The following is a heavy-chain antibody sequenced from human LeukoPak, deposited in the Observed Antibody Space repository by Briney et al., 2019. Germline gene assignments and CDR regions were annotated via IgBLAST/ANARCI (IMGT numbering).Heavy chain of an antibody. J-gene: IGHJ6*03. Sequence: GASVKVSCKASGYTFTSYDINWVRQATGQGLEWMGWMNPNSGNTGYAQKFQGRVTMTRNTSISTAYMELSSLRSEDTAVYYCARVGKVRGVNMLVNYYYYYMDVWGKGTTVTISS. D-gene: IGHD3-10*01. CDR2: MNPNSGNT. V-gene: IGHV1-8*01. CDR1: GYTFTSYD. CDR3: ARVGKVRGVNMLVNYYYYYMDV.